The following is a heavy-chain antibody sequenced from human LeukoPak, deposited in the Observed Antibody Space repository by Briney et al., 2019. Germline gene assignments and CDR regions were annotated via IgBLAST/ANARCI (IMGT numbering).Heavy chain of an antibody. J-gene: IGHJ5*02. CDR1: GGSISSYY. CDR3: ARETPAANPYHYGSGSYYNVYNWFDP. Sequence: SETLSLTCTVSGGSISSYYWSWIRQPPGKGLEWIGYIYYSGSTNYNPSLKSRVTISVDTSKNQFSLKLSSVTAADTAVYYCARETPAANPYHYGSGSYYNVYNWFDPWGQGTLVTVSS. CDR2: IYYSGST. D-gene: IGHD3-10*01. V-gene: IGHV4-59*01.